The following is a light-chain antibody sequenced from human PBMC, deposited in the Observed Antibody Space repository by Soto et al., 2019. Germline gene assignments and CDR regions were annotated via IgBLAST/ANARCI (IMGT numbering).Light chain of an antibody. V-gene: IGLV6-57*04. CDR3: QSYNNIIGV. CDR1: SGSIASNF. CDR2: EDD. J-gene: IGLJ2*01. Sequence: NFMLTQPHSVSESPGETVTISCTRSSGSIASNFVQWYQQRPGSAPTTVIYEDDQRPSGVPGRFSGSIDRSSNSASLTISGLKTEDEADYYCQSYNNIIGVFGGGTKVTVL.